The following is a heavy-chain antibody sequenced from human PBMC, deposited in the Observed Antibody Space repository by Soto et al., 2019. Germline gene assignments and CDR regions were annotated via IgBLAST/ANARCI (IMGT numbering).Heavy chain of an antibody. Sequence: QVQLVQSGAEVKKPGSSVMVSCKASGGTFSSYAISWVRQAPGQGLEWMGGIIPIFGTANYAQKFQGRVTITADESTSTAYMELSSLRSEDTAVYYCARAQYDYVWGSYRPNWFDPWGQGTLVTVSS. J-gene: IGHJ5*02. CDR2: IIPIFGTA. CDR1: GGTFSSYA. D-gene: IGHD3-16*02. V-gene: IGHV1-69*01. CDR3: ARAQYDYVWGSYRPNWFDP.